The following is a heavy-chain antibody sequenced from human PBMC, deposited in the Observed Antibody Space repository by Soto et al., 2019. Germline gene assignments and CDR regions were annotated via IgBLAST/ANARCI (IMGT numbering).Heavy chain of an antibody. CDR1: GFTFSSYA. CDR2: ISYDGSNK. Sequence: GGSLRLSCAASGFTFSSYAMHWVRQAPGKGLEWVAVISYDGSNKYYADSVKGRFTISRDNSKNTLYLQMNSLRAEDTAVYYWARGWWGQQLQGISSMGYGIYDFDYWGQGALVAVSS. CDR3: ARGWWGQQLQGISSMGYGIYDFDY. V-gene: IGHV3-30-3*01. J-gene: IGHJ4*02. D-gene: IGHD6-13*01.